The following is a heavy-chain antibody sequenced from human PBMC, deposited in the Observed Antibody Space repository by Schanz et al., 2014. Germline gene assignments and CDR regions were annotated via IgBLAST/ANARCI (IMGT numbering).Heavy chain of an antibody. CDR2: INPNSDGT. Sequence: QVQLVQSGAEVKKPGASVKVSCKASGYTFTGYHMHWVRQAPGQGLEWMGRINPNSDGTKYAQKFQGRVTMTRDTSVNTAYLDLSSLTSDDTAVYYCARGDVNWFDPWGQGTLVTVSS. V-gene: IGHV1-2*06. CDR1: GYTFTGYH. CDR3: ARGDVNWFDP. J-gene: IGHJ5*02.